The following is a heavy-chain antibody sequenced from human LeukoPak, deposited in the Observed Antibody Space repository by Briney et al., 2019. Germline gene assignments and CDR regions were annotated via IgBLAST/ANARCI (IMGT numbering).Heavy chain of an antibody. J-gene: IGHJ3*01. Sequence: SGPRLVNPSETLSLTCTVSGGSINGYYWTWIRQPPGKGLERIGYIYYSGNTNYNPSLKSRVSLSVHTSKNQFSLRLSSVTAADTAIYYCARRRLGDAFDVWGQGTMVAVSS. CDR3: ARRRLGDAFDV. CDR2: IYYSGNT. CDR1: GGSINGYY. V-gene: IGHV4-59*08. D-gene: IGHD3-16*01.